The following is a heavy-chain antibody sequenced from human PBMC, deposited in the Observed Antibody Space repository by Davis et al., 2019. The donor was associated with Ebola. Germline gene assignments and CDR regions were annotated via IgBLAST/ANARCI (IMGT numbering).Heavy chain of an antibody. J-gene: IGHJ4*02. D-gene: IGHD6-19*01. CDR3: ARGSSGWAYRGGY. Sequence: PGGSLRLSCAASGFTFSSYSMNWVRQAPGKGLEWVSSISSSSSYIYYADSVKGRFTISRDNAKNSLYLQMNSLRAEDTAVYYCARGSSGWAYRGGYWGQGTLVTVSS. CDR1: GFTFSSYS. V-gene: IGHV3-21*01. CDR2: ISSSSSYI.